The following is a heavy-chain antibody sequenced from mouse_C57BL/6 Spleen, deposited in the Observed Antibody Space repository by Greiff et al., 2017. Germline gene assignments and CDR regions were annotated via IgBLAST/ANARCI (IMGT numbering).Heavy chain of an antibody. CDR3: ARVYYFDY. V-gene: IGHV1-52*01. CDR1: GYTFTSYW. Sequence: QVQLQQPGAELVRPGSSVKLSCKASGYTFTSYWMHWVKQRPIQGLEWIGNIDPSDSDTHYNQKFKDKATLTVDKSSSTAYMQLSSLTSEYSAVYYCARVYYFDYWGQGTTLTVSS. J-gene: IGHJ2*01. CDR2: IDPSDSDT.